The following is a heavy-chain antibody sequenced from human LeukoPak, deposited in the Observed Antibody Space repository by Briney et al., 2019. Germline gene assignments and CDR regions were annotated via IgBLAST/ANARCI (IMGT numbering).Heavy chain of an antibody. CDR2: IYYSGST. Sequence: SETLSLTCTVSGGSISSSSYYWGWIRQPPGKGLEWIGSIYYSGSTHYNPSLKSRVTISVDTSKNQFSLKLSSVTAADTAVYYCARLTKGYGSGSYHYYYYYYMDVWGKGTTVTVSS. J-gene: IGHJ6*03. D-gene: IGHD3-10*01. CDR3: ARLTKGYGSGSYHYYYYYYMDV. V-gene: IGHV4-39*07. CDR1: GGSISSSSYY.